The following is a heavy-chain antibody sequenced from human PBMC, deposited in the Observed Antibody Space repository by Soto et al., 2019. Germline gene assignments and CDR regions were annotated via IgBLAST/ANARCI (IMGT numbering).Heavy chain of an antibody. CDR2: ISSSRSYT. CDR1: GFTFSDYY. D-gene: IGHD3-16*01. J-gene: IGHJ3*02. CDR3: ARVAYDAFDI. Sequence: QVQLVESGGGLVKPGGSLRLSCASSGFTFSDYYMNWIRQAPGKGLEWVSYISSSRSYTNYADSVKCRFTIYRDNAKNSLYMQMNSLRDEDTAVYYCARVAYDAFDIWGQGTMVTVSS. V-gene: IGHV3-11*05.